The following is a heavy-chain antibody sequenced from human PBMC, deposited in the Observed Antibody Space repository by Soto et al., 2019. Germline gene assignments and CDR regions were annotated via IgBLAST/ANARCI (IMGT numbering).Heavy chain of an antibody. CDR3: TTGFTRITIFGVVTDY. CDR2: IKSKTDGRTT. CDR1: GFTFSNAW. J-gene: IGHJ4*02. D-gene: IGHD3-3*01. V-gene: IGHV3-15*01. Sequence: TGGSLGLSCAASGFTFSNAWMSWVRQAPGKGLEWVGRIKSKTDGRTTDYAAPVKGRFTISRDDSKNTLYLQMNSLKTEDTAVYYCTTGFTRITIFGVVTDYWGQGTLVTVSS.